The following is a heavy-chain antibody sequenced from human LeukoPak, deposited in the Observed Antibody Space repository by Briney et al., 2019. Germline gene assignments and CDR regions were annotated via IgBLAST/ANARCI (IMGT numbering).Heavy chain of an antibody. CDR3: ARARNYYDSSGYLFDY. V-gene: IGHV5-51*01. D-gene: IGHD3-22*01. Sequence: GESLKISCKGSGYSFTSYWIGWVRQMPGKGLEWMGTIYPGDSDTRYSPSFQGQVTISADKSISTAYLQWSSLKASDTAMYYCARARNYYDSSGYLFDYWGQGTLVTVSS. CDR1: GYSFTSYW. CDR2: IYPGDSDT. J-gene: IGHJ4*02.